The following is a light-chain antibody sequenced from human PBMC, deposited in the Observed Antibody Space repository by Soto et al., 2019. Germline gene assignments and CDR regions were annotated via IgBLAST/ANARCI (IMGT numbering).Light chain of an antibody. CDR3: GTWDSSLSAWV. V-gene: IGLV1-44*01. Sequence: QSVLTQPPSASGTPGQRVTISCSGSTSNIGNNTVNWYQQLPGTAPKPLIHHNHQRPSGVPDRFSGSKSGTSASLAISGLQSEDEADYYCGTWDSSLSAWVFGGGTKLTVL. CDR2: HNH. J-gene: IGLJ3*02. CDR1: TSNIGNNT.